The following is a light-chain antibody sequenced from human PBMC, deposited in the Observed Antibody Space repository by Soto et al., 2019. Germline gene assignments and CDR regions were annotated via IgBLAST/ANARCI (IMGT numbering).Light chain of an antibody. CDR3: QQYASSPWT. CDR1: QSVSSSY. CDR2: GAS. Sequence: PGERATLSCRASQSVSSSYLAWYQQKPGQAPRLLIYGASSRATGIPDRFSGSGSGTDFTLTISSLEPEDFALYYCQQYASSPWTFGQGTKVET. V-gene: IGKV3-20*01. J-gene: IGKJ1*01.